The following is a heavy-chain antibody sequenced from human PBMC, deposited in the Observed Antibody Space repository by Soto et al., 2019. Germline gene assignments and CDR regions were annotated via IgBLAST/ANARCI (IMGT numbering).Heavy chain of an antibody. CDR2: TDYRSKWYN. CDR3: ARDWAEHDEYYYDSSGYYYDAFDI. V-gene: IGHV6-1*01. CDR1: GDSVSSNSAA. D-gene: IGHD3-22*01. J-gene: IGHJ3*02. Sequence: PSQTLSLTCAISGDSVSSNSAAWNWIRQSPSRGLEWLGRTDYRSKWYNDYAVSVKSRITINPDTSKNQFSLQLNSVTPEDTAVYYCARDWAEHDEYYYDSSGYYYDAFDIWGQETMVTVSS.